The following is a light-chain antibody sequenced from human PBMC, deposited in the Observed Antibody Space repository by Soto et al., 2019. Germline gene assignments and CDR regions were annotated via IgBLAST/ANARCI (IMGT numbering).Light chain of an antibody. CDR3: QQYKSYPLT. J-gene: IGKJ4*01. Sequence: DIQMTQSPSSLSASVGDRVTITCRASQDIGLYLAWFQQKPGKAPKPLVHGASTLQSGVPSKFSGSGSGTDFTLTISSPQPGDSASYYCQQYKSYPLTFGGGTKVEI. CDR1: QDIGLY. V-gene: IGKV1-16*02. CDR2: GAS.